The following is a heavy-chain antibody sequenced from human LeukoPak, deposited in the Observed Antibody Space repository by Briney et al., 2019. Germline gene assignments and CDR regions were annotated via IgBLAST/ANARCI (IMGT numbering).Heavy chain of an antibody. J-gene: IGHJ4*02. CDR1: GASITSAGYS. CDR2: IYSSGSS. V-gene: IGHV4-61*02. CDR3: ARGYCTSISCSKNRYYFDS. D-gene: IGHD2-2*01. Sequence: SETLSLTCTVSGASITSAGYSWGWIRQPAGKGLEWIGRIYSSGSSNSNPSLKSRVTISVDTSKNQFSLKLSSVTAADTAVYYCARGYCTSISCSKNRYYFDSWGQGTLVTVSS.